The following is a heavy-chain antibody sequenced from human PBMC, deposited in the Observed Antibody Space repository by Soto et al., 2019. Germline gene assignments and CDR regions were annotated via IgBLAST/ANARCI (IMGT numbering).Heavy chain of an antibody. Sequence: EVQLVESGGGLVQPGGSLRLSCVASGFTFNSYSMNWVRQAPGKGLEWISYINSGCTSVFYADSVKGRFTISRDNAKNSLYLQMNSLRAEDTAVYYCASSTSPDAYWGQGTLVTVSS. CDR3: ASSTSPDAY. CDR2: INSGCTSV. D-gene: IGHD2-2*01. V-gene: IGHV3-48*01. J-gene: IGHJ4*02. CDR1: GFTFNSYS.